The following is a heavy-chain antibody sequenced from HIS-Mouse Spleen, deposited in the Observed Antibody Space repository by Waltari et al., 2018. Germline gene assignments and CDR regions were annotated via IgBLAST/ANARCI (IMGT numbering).Heavy chain of an antibody. CDR2: ISYDGSNK. Sequence: QVQLVESGGGVVQPGRSLRLSCAASGFTFSSYAMHWVRQAPGKGLEVVAVISYDGSNKYYADSVKGRFTISRDNSKNTLYLQMNSLRAEDTAVYYCARDRSSSGWYEYNWFDPWGQGTLVTVSS. CDR3: ARDRSSSGWYEYNWFDP. CDR1: GFTFSSYA. V-gene: IGHV3-30*04. J-gene: IGHJ5*02. D-gene: IGHD6-19*01.